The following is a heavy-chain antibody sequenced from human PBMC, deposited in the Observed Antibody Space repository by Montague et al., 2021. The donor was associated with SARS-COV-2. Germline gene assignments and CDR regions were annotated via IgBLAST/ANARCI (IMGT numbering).Heavy chain of an antibody. CDR1: GGSFSGYY. Sequence: SETLSLTCAVYGGSFSGYYWSWIRQPPGKGLEWIGEINHSGSTKYNPSLKSRVSMSVDKSWNQFSLRLTFVTAADTAIDDCARRGSGRSDLAYWGRGTLVTVSS. D-gene: IGHD1-26*01. J-gene: IGHJ4*02. CDR2: INHSGST. V-gene: IGHV4-34*01. CDR3: ARRGSGRSDLAY.